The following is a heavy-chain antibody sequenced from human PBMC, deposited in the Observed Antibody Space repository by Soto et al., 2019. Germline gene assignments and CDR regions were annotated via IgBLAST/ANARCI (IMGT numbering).Heavy chain of an antibody. J-gene: IGHJ6*02. CDR1: GFTFSSYW. CDR2: IKQDGSEK. V-gene: IGHV3-7*01. D-gene: IGHD6-13*01. CDR3: ARDRAAAGPGRYYYYYYGMDV. Sequence: GGSLRLSCAASGFTFSSYWMSWVRQAPGKGLEWVANIKQDGSEKYYVDSVKGRFTISRDNAKNSLYLQMNSLRAEDTAVYYCARDRAAAGPGRYYYYYYGMDVWGQGTTVTVSS.